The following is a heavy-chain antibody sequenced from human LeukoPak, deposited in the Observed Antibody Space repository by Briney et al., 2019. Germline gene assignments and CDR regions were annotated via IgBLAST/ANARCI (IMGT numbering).Heavy chain of an antibody. J-gene: IGHJ4*02. CDR3: ARMGVAVTGVPTYFDY. Sequence: AETLSLTCTVSGGSISSYYWSWLRQPPGKGLEWIGYIYYSGSTNYNPSLKSRVTISVDTSKNKFSLKLSSVTAADTAVYYCARMGVAVTGVPTYFDYWGQGTLVTVSS. D-gene: IGHD6-19*01. CDR2: IYYSGST. V-gene: IGHV4-59*08. CDR1: GGSISSYY.